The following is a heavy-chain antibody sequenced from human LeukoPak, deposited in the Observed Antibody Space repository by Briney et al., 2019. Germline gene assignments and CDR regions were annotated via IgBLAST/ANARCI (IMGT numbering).Heavy chain of an antibody. CDR3: ARGSDNYYYYQYMDV. CDR1: GFTLSTYS. D-gene: IGHD3-9*01. J-gene: IGHJ6*03. V-gene: IGHV3-21*01. Sequence: GGSLRLSCAASGFTLSTYSLNWVRQAPGKGLEWVSSISSSSLYIYYADSVRGRFTVSRDNAKNSLYLQITSLRAEDTAVYYCARGSDNYYYYQYMDVWGKGTTVTVSS. CDR2: ISSSSLYI.